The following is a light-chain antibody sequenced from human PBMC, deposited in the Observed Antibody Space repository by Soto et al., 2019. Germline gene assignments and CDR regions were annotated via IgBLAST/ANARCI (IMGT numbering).Light chain of an antibody. CDR3: QQYGSSGT. J-gene: IGKJ4*02. CDR2: GAS. CDR1: QSVSSS. V-gene: IGKV3-20*01. Sequence: EIVLTQSPGTLSLSPGERATLSCRASQSVSSSLAWYQQKPGQAPRLLIYGASNRATGIPDRFSGSGSGTDFTLTISRLEPEDFAVYYCQQYGSSGTFGRGTKVDIK.